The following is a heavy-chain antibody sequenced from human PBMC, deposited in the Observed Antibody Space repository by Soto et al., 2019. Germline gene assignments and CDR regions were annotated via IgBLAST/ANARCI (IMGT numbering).Heavy chain of an antibody. D-gene: IGHD2-2*01. CDR2: IGGSGANT. Sequence: GGSLRLSCAASGFTFSSYALTWVRQAPGKGLEWVSDIGGSGANTKHADSVKGRFTISRDNSKNTLYLQMNSLRAEDTAVYYCAKTAYCSSSVCPWGNYYYMDVWGKGTTVTVSS. V-gene: IGHV3-23*01. CDR1: GFTFSSYA. CDR3: AKTAYCSSSVCPWGNYYYMDV. J-gene: IGHJ6*03.